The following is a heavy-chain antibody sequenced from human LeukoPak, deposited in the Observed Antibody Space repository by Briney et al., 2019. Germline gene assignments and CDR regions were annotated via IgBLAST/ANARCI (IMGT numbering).Heavy chain of an antibody. D-gene: IGHD3-10*01. CDR3: ARGGSGSGYLYYFDY. Sequence: ASVKVSCKASGYSFSDFPVHWVRQAPGQGLEWMGRIDSNRGVTSYAQTFQGRVTMTRDTSISTAYMEVSGLTSDDTAVYYCARGGSGSGYLYYFDYWGQGTLVPVSS. V-gene: IGHV1-2*06. CDR2: IDSNRGVT. CDR1: GYSFSDFP. J-gene: IGHJ4*02.